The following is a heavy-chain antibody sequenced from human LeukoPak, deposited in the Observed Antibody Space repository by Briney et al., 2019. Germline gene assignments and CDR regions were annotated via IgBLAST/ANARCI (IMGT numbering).Heavy chain of an antibody. Sequence: GASVKVSCKASGYTFTSYGISWVRQAPGQGLEWMGWISAYNGNTNYAQKLQGRVTMTTDTSTSTAYMELRSLRSDDTAVYYCARVFGAVAAAGTLRMFVDWGQGTLVTVSS. D-gene: IGHD6-13*01. CDR1: GYTFTSYG. CDR3: ARVFGAVAAAGTLRMFVD. V-gene: IGHV1-18*01. J-gene: IGHJ4*02. CDR2: ISAYNGNT.